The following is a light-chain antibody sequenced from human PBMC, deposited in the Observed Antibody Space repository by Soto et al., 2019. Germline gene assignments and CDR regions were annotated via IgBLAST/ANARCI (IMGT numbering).Light chain of an antibody. CDR2: GAS. Sequence: EIVMTQSPATLSVSPGGRATLSCRASQSISDTLAWYQQKPGQAPRLLIHGASTRATGFPARFSGSGSGTDFTLTISSPQSEDFAVYYCQQYNNWPWTFGQGTKVDSK. J-gene: IGKJ1*01. CDR3: QQYNNWPWT. V-gene: IGKV3-15*01. CDR1: QSISDT.